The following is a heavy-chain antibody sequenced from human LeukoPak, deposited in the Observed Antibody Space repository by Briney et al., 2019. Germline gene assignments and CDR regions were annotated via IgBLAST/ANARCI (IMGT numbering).Heavy chain of an antibody. CDR1: GFTFSDYD. V-gene: IGHV3-11*04. CDR2: ISSSGSTI. Sequence: GGSLRLSCAASGFTFSDYDMSWIRQAPGKGLEWVSYISSSGSTIYYADSVKGRFTISRDNAKNSLYLQMNSLRAEDTAVYYCARVAVRGYYFDYWGQGTLVTVSS. D-gene: IGHD3-10*02. CDR3: ARVAVRGYYFDY. J-gene: IGHJ4*02.